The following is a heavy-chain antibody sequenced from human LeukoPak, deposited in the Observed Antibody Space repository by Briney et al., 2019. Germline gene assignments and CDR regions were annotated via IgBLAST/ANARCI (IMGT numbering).Heavy chain of an antibody. Sequence: ASVKVSCKASGYTFTSYGISRVRQAPGQGLEWMGWISAYNGNTNYAQKLQGRVTMTTDTSTSTAYMELRSLRSDDTAVYYCARDGDRYYYDSSGYYLPCHWFDPWGQGTLVTVSS. V-gene: IGHV1-18*01. CDR1: GYTFTSYG. CDR3: ARDGDRYYYDSSGYYLPCHWFDP. D-gene: IGHD3-22*01. J-gene: IGHJ5*02. CDR2: ISAYNGNT.